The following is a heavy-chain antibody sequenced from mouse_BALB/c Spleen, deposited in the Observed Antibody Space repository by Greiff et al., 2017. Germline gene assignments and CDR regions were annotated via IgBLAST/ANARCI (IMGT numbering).Heavy chain of an antibody. V-gene: IGHV10-1*02. J-gene: IGHJ1*01. Sequence: EVNVVESGGGLVQPKGSLKLSCAASGFTFNTYAMNWVRQAPGKGLEWVARIRSKSNNYATYYADSVKDRFTISRDDSQSMLYLQMNNLKTEDTAMYYCVRLRYYGSSYYWYFDVWGAGTTVTVSS. D-gene: IGHD1-1*01. CDR2: IRSKSNNYAT. CDR3: VRLRYYGSSYYWYFDV. CDR1: GFTFNTYA.